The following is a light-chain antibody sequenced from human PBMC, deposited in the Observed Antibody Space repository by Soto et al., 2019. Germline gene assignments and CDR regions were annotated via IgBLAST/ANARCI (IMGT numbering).Light chain of an antibody. V-gene: IGKV1-9*01. CDR2: GAF. CDR1: QDIKTY. Sequence: IPLTQSPSSLSASIRDRVSITCRASQDIKTYVPWYQQKPGKAPTRLIYGAFTLHSGVPSRFNGSGCGTDFAFTISSLRPEDFATYYCHQLNNYPPFTFGPGTTVDLE. CDR3: HQLNNYPPFT. J-gene: IGKJ3*01.